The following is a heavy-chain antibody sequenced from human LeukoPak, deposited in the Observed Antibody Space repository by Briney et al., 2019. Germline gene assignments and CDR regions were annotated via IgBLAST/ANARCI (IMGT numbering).Heavy chain of an antibody. CDR2: ISGSDGST. J-gene: IGHJ3*02. V-gene: IGHV3-23*01. CDR1: GFTFSSYA. D-gene: IGHD6-13*01. Sequence: GGSLRLSCAASGFTFSSYAMSWVRQAPGKGLEWVSAISGSDGSTYYADSVKGRFTISRDNSKNTLYLQMNSLRAEDTAVYYCAKDRRRIAAAGTSAFDIWGQGTMVTVSS. CDR3: AKDRRRIAAAGTSAFDI.